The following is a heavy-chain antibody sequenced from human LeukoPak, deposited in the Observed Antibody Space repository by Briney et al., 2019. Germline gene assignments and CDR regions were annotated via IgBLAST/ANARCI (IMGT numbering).Heavy chain of an antibody. Sequence: SETLSLTCTVSGGSISSYYWSWIRQPPGKGLEWIGYIYYSGSTNYNPSLKSRVTISVDTSKNQFSLKLSSVTAADTAVYYCARGHYYYDSSGYYLGYWGQGTLVTVSS. CDR2: IYYSGST. CDR1: GGSISSYY. V-gene: IGHV4-59*01. J-gene: IGHJ4*02. D-gene: IGHD3-22*01. CDR3: ARGHYYYDSSGYYLGY.